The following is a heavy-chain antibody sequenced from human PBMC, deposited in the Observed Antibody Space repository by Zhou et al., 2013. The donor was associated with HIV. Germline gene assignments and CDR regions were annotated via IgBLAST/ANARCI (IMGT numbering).Heavy chain of an antibody. V-gene: IGHV1-8*02. Sequence: QVQLVQSGTEVQKPGASVKVSCKASGYTFTTYDINWVRQASGQGLEYMGWMNPNNGNTASAQRFQGRITMTRTTSTSTAYLELSSLTSEDTAVYYCVRGRYDFGLWGQGTLVTVSS. J-gene: IGHJ4*02. CDR2: MNPNNGNT. CDR3: VRGRYDFGL. D-gene: IGHD3-3*01. CDR1: GYTFTTYD.